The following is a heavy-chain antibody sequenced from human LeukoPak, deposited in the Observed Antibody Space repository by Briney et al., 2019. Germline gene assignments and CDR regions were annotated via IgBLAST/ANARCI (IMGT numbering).Heavy chain of an antibody. Sequence: PSETLSLTCTVYGGSFSGYYWSWIRQPPGKGLEWIGEINHSGSTNYNPSLKSRVTISVDTSKNQFSLKLSSVTAADTAVYYCAGKYSYDSGGYFYADYWGQGILVTVSS. D-gene: IGHD3-22*01. V-gene: IGHV4-34*01. CDR1: GGSFSGYY. J-gene: IGHJ4*02. CDR2: INHSGST. CDR3: AGKYSYDSGGYFYADY.